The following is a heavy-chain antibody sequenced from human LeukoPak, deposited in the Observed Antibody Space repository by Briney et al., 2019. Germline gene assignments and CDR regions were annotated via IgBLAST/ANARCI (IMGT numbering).Heavy chain of an antibody. Sequence: GGSLRLSCVGPGFTYTDYWMHWLRQGPGKGPVWVSRINPDGTIIDYADSVKGRFRISRDNAKNLLYLQMNGLRADDTAVYYCAKDLSWNTADRWGQGILVTVSS. CDR3: AKDLSWNTADR. D-gene: IGHD5-18*01. CDR2: INPDGTII. V-gene: IGHV3-74*01. J-gene: IGHJ5*02. CDR1: GFTYTDYW.